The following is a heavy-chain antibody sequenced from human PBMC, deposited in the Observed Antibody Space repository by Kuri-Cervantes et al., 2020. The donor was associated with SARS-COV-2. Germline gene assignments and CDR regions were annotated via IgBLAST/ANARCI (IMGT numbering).Heavy chain of an antibody. CDR2: IDPSDSYT. CDR1: GYSFTNYW. Sequence: GESLKITCKGSGYSFTNYWISWVRQMPGKGLEWMGRIDPSDSYTNYRPSFQGHVTISTDKSISTAYLQWSSLRAADTAIYYCARRFGTNWFDLWGQGTLVTVSS. CDR3: ARRFGTNWFDL. J-gene: IGHJ5*02. D-gene: IGHD3-16*01. V-gene: IGHV5-10-1*01.